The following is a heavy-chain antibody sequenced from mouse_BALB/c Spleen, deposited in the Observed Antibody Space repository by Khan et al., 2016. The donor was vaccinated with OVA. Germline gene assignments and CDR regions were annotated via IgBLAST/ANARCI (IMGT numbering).Heavy chain of an antibody. V-gene: IGHV14-3*02. CDR3: RISTINA. J-gene: IGHJ2*01. Sequence: EVQLQESGAELVKPAASLKLSCTASGYNIKDIYIHWVKQWPEKGLERIRRTDPANGNTKYDPKFQGKATITADTSSNTAYLQLSSLTSEDTAVYYCRISTINAWGQGTTLTVSS. CDR1: GYNIKDIY. CDR2: TDPANGNT.